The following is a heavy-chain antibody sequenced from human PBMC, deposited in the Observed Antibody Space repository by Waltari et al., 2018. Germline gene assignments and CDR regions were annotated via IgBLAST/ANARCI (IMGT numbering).Heavy chain of an antibody. V-gene: IGHV3-53*01. CDR2: IDHTGQT. CDR1: GFSVSASF. D-gene: IGHD6-19*01. CDR3: ARDNGWMGTFDY. J-gene: IGHJ4*02. Sequence: EVQLVESGGGLIQPGGSLELSCAASGFSVSASFMTWVRQTPGRGLEWVSIIDHTGQTFYADSVKGRFTISRDNSKNTLYLQMNNLSPEDTAVYYCARDNGWMGTFDYWGRGTLVTVSS.